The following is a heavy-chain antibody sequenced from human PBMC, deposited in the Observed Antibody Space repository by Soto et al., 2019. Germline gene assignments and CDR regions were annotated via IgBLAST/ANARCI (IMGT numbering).Heavy chain of an antibody. Sequence: GGSLRLSCAASGFTFSSYSMNWVRQAPGKGLEWVSYISSSSSTIYYADSVKGRFTISRDNAKNSLYLQMNSLRAEDTAVYYCARDSSGITIFGVVPLYYMDVWGKGTTVTVSS. CDR1: GFTFSSYS. J-gene: IGHJ6*03. CDR2: ISSSSSTI. V-gene: IGHV3-48*01. CDR3: ARDSSGITIFGVVPLYYMDV. D-gene: IGHD3-3*01.